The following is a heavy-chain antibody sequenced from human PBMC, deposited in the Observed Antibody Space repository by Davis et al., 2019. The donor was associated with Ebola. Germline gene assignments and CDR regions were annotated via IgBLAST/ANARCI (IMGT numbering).Heavy chain of an antibody. D-gene: IGHD1-26*01. CDR3: ARDRIVWELVRIAPNFDP. Sequence: GGSLRLSCAASGFTFSDYYMIWIRQAPGKGLEWVSYISSSGSTIYYADSVKGRFTISRDNAKNSLYLQMNSLRAEDTAVYYCARDRIVWELVRIAPNFDPWGQGTLVTVSS. J-gene: IGHJ5*02. CDR2: ISSSGSTI. V-gene: IGHV3-11*01. CDR1: GFTFSDYY.